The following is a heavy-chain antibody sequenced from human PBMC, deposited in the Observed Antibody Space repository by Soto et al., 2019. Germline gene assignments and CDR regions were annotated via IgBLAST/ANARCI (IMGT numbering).Heavy chain of an antibody. Sequence: VXAVKLSCQPSGYPPTGYYMHWVRQAPGQGLEWMGWINPNSGGTNYAQKFQGRVTMTRDTSISTAYMELSRLRSDDTAVYYCARGEGATTQEYFQQWGQGTLVTVSS. J-gene: IGHJ1*01. D-gene: IGHD1-26*01. CDR2: INPNSGGT. CDR1: GYPPTGYY. CDR3: ARGEGATTQEYFQQ. V-gene: IGHV1-2*02.